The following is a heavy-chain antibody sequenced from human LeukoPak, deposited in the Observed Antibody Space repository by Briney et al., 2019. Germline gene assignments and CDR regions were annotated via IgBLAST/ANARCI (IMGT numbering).Heavy chain of an antibody. D-gene: IGHD3-10*01. CDR2: IYTSGST. CDR1: GGSISSYY. V-gene: IGHV4-4*07. Sequence: ASETLSLTCTVSGGSISSYYWSWIRQPAGKGLEWIGRIYTSGSTNYNPSLKSRVTMSVDTSKNQFSLKLSSVTVADTAVYYCARVSLTMEIPYGAFDIWGQGTMVTVSS. CDR3: ARVSLTMEIPYGAFDI. J-gene: IGHJ3*02.